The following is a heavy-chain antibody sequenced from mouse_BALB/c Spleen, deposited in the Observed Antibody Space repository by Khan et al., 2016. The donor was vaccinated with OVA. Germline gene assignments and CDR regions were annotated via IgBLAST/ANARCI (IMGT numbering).Heavy chain of an antibody. J-gene: IGHJ3*01. Sequence: VELQESGPELVRPGASVKMSCKASGYTFTSFWIHWVKQRPGQGLAWIGMIDPSKSETRLNQKFKDKATLNVDKSSNTAYMQLSRLTSEDSAVYDWARAGYGGPFAYWGQGTTLTVSA. CDR2: IDPSKSET. CDR1: GYTFTSFW. V-gene: IGHV1S127*01. CDR3: ARAGYGGPFAY. D-gene: IGHD3-1*01.